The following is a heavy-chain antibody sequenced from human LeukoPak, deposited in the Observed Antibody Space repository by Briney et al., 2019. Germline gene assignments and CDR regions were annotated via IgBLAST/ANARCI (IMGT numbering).Heavy chain of an antibody. J-gene: IGHJ4*02. CDR2: IYHSGST. CDR1: GGPISSGGYS. D-gene: IGHD1-26*01. Sequence: SETLSLTCAVSGGPISSGGYSWSWIRQPPGKGLEWIGYIYHSGSTYYNPSLKSRVTISVDRSKNQFSLKLSSVTAADTAVYYCARLGSYGDFDYWGQGTLVTVSS. CDR3: ARLGSYGDFDY. V-gene: IGHV4-30-2*01.